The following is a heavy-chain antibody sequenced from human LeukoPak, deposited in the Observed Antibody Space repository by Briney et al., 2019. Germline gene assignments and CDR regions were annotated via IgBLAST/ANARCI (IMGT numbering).Heavy chain of an antibody. V-gene: IGHV4-61*02. J-gene: IGHJ5*02. D-gene: IGHD6-13*01. CDR3: ARNSAAAGLNWFDP. Sequence: SETLSLTCTVSGGSISSGSYYWSWIRQPAGKGLEWIGRIYTSGSTNYNPSLKSRVTISVDTSKNQFSLKLSSVTAADTAVYYCARNSAAAGLNWFDPWGQGTLVTVSS. CDR2: IYTSGST. CDR1: GGSISSGSYY.